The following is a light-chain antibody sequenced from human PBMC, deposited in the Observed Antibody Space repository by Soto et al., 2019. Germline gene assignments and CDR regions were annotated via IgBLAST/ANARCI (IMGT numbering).Light chain of an antibody. J-gene: IGKJ3*01. V-gene: IGKV1-39*01. CDR2: GAT. CDR1: QSISTY. CDR3: QQTYTIPF. Sequence: DSQMTQSPSSVSASVGDRITLTSRARQSISTYLNWYHQRPGKAPKLLIYGATSLQNGVPSRFSGSGSGTHFTLTIDSLQPEDFATYYCQQTYTIPFFGPGTKVESK.